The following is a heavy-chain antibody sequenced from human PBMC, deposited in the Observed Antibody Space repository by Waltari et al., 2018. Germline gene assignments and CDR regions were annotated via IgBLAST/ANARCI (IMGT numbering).Heavy chain of an antibody. CDR3: AIVYCISTSCLPYYFDY. V-gene: IGHV1-8*01. CDR2: MNPNSVNT. CDR1: GYTFTSYD. J-gene: IGHJ4*02. Sequence: QVQLVQSGAEVKKPGASVKVSCKASGYTFTSYDINWVRQATGQGLEWMGWMNPNSVNTGYAQKFQGRVTMTRNTSISTSYMELSSLRSEDTAVYYCAIVYCISTSCLPYYFDYWGQGTLVTVSS. D-gene: IGHD2-2*01.